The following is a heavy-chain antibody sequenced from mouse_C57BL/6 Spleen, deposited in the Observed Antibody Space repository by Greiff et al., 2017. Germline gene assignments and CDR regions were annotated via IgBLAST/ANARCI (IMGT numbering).Heavy chain of an antibody. Sequence: QVQLQQPGAELVKPGASVKMSCKASGYTFTSYWITWVKQRPGQGLEWIGDIYPGSGSTNYNEKFKSKATLTVDTSSSTAYMQLSSLTSEDSAVYYCARGAMIKGYFDYWGQGTTLTVSS. V-gene: IGHV1-55*01. J-gene: IGHJ2*01. CDR2: IYPGSGST. D-gene: IGHD2-4*01. CDR3: ARGAMIKGYFDY. CDR1: GYTFTSYW.